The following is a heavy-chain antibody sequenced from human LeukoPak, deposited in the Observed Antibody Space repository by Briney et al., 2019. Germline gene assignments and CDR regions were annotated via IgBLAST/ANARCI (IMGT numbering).Heavy chain of an antibody. CDR3: AKDRGYSYGSSFDY. D-gene: IGHD5-18*01. Sequence: PGGSLRLSCAASGFTFSSYAMYWVRQAPGRGLEYVSGISSNGGSTNYVNYVKGRFTISRDNSKNTLYLQMNSLRAEDTAVYYCAKDRGYSYGSSFDYWGQGTLVTVSS. CDR1: GFTFSSYA. V-gene: IGHV3-64*01. J-gene: IGHJ4*02. CDR2: ISSNGGST.